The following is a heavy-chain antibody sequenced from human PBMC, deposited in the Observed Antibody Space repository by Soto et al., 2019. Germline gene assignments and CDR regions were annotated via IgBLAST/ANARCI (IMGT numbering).Heavy chain of an antibody. Sequence: QVQLVESGGGVVQPGRSLRLSCAASGFTFSSYAMHWVRQAPGKGLGWVAVISYDGSNKYYADSVKGRFTISRDNSKNTLYLQMNSLRAEDTAVYYCARDRDYYGSYGMDVWGQGTTVTVSS. CDR3: ARDRDYYGSYGMDV. CDR1: GFTFSSYA. D-gene: IGHD3-10*01. V-gene: IGHV3-30-3*01. J-gene: IGHJ6*02. CDR2: ISYDGSNK.